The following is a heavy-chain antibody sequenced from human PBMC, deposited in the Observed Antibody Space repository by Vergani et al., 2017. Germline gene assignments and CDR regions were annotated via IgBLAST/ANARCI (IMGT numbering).Heavy chain of an antibody. CDR1: GFTFSSYG. CDR2: IWYDGSNK. D-gene: IGHD3-16*01. CDR3: GTGSGGFDY. Sequence: QVQLVESGGGVVQPVGSLRLSCAASGFTFSSYGMHWVRQAPGKGLEWVAFIWYDGSNKYYADSVKGRFTISRDNFKNTLYLQMNSLRAEDTAVFYCGTGSGGFDYWGQGTLVTVSS. J-gene: IGHJ4*02. V-gene: IGHV3-30*02.